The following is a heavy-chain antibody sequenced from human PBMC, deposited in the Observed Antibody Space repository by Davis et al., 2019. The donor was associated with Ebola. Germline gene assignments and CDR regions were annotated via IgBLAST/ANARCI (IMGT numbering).Heavy chain of an antibody. J-gene: IGHJ6*02. Sequence: MPGGSLRLSCTVSGYSISRYYWNWIRQPPGGGLEWIPYIYATGSTNYNPSLKSRVTISVDTSKNQFSLKLRSVTAADTAVYYCARGLVGDYEPVYYYYGMDVWGQGTTVTVSS. CDR2: IYATGST. CDR1: GYSISRYY. D-gene: IGHD4-17*01. V-gene: IGHV4-59*12. CDR3: ARGLVGDYEPVYYYYGMDV.